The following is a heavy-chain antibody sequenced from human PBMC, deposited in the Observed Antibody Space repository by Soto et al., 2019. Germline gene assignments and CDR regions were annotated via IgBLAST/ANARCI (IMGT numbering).Heavy chain of an antibody. CDR3: ARGDEMTAVTIFEY. CDR2: VIPAFNTS. D-gene: IGHD4-17*01. J-gene: IGHJ4*02. Sequence: ASVKVSCKASGGAFGRYSVSWVRQAPGQGLEWIGGVIPAFNTSNYSLKFQGRVAIFADLSTSTVFMELRSLRSEDTALYYCARGDEMTAVTIFEYWGQGTLVTVSS. CDR1: GGAFGRYS. V-gene: IGHV1-69*13.